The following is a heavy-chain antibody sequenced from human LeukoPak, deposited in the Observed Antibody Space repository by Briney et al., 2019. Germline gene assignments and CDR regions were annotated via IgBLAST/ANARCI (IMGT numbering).Heavy chain of an antibody. V-gene: IGHV1-69*13. Sequence: SVKVSCKASGGTFSSYAISWVRQAPGQGLEWMGGIIPIFGTANYAQKFQGRVTITADESTSTAYMELSSLRSEDTAVYYCARDQYSSSWYGLYYFDYWGQGTLVTVSS. CDR1: GGTFSSYA. J-gene: IGHJ4*02. CDR3: ARDQYSSSWYGLYYFDY. CDR2: IIPIFGTA. D-gene: IGHD6-13*01.